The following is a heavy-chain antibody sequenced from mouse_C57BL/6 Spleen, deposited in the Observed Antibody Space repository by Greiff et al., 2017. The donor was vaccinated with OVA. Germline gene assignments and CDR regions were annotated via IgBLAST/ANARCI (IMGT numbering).Heavy chain of an antibody. CDR1: GYTFTSYW. CDR2: IDPSDSYT. J-gene: IGHJ4*01. V-gene: IGHV1-69*01. Sequence: QVQLQQPGAELVMPGASVKLSCKASGYTFTSYWMHWVKQRPGQGLEWIGEIDPSDSYTNYNQKFKGKSTLTVDKSSSTAYMQLSSLTSEDSAVYYCARYYYGSSSYAMDDWGQGTSVTVSS. D-gene: IGHD1-1*01. CDR3: ARYYYGSSSYAMDD.